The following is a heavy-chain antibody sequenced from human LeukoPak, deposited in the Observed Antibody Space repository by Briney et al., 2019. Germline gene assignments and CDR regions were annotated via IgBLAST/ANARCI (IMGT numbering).Heavy chain of an antibody. Sequence: PSETLSLTCTVSGGSIISSSYYWGWIRQPPGKGLEWIGSIYYSGSTYYNPSLKSRVTISVDTSKNQFSLKLSSVTAADTAVYYCARDGGSVAAGYFDYWGQGTLVTVSS. CDR3: ARDGGSVAAGYFDY. V-gene: IGHV4-39*07. CDR2: IYYSGST. D-gene: IGHD6-25*01. J-gene: IGHJ4*02. CDR1: GGSIISSSYY.